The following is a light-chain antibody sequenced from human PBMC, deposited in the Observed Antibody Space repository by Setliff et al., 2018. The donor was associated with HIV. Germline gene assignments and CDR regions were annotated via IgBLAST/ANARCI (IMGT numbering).Light chain of an antibody. V-gene: IGLV2-11*01. J-gene: IGLJ2*01. CDR3: SSFTNSVL. CDR1: SSDVGGYNY. CDR2: DVS. Sequence: ALPKPRSVSGSPGQSVTISCTGTSSDVGGYNYVSWYQQHPGKAPKLMIYDVSKRPSGVSNRFSGSKSGNTASLTISGLQAEDEADYYCSSFTNSVLFGGGTKVTVL.